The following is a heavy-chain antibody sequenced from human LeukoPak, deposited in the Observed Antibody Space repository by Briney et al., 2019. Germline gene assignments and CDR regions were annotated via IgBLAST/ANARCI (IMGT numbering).Heavy chain of an antibody. CDR2: IYYSGST. CDR1: GGSISSGGYY. Sequence: SETLSLTCTVSGGSISSGGYYWSWIRQHPGKGLEWIGYIYYSGSTYYNPSLKSRVTISVDTSKNQFSLKLSSVTAADTAVYYCARVRSGGWFDPWGQGTLVTVSS. CDR3: ARVRSGGWFDP. V-gene: IGHV4-31*03. J-gene: IGHJ5*02. D-gene: IGHD2-15*01.